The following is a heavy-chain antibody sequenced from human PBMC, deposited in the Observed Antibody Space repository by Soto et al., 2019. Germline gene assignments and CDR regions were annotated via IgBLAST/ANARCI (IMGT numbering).Heavy chain of an antibody. CDR3: AKDAEWLVPKYYYGLDV. Sequence: GGSLRLSCAASRFSFSTYGMHWVRQAPGKGLDWVATISYNGDNHHYADSVKGRFTISRDNSKDTLYLQMNSLRAEDTAVYYCAKDAEWLVPKYYYGLDVWGQGATVTVSS. J-gene: IGHJ6*02. D-gene: IGHD6-19*01. CDR2: ISYNGDNH. CDR1: RFSFSTYG. V-gene: IGHV3-30*18.